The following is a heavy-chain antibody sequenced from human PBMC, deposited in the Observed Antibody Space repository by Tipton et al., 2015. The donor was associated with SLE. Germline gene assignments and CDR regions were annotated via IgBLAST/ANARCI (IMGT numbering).Heavy chain of an antibody. Sequence: TLSLTCAVYGGSFSSYYWSWIRQPPGKGLEWMGEINHSGSTNYNPSLKSRVTISVDTSKNQFSLKLSSVTAADTAVYYCASQATVTPKWGQGTLVTVSS. CDR1: GGSFSSYY. D-gene: IGHD4-17*01. CDR2: INHSGST. CDR3: ASQATVTPK. J-gene: IGHJ4*02. V-gene: IGHV4-34*01.